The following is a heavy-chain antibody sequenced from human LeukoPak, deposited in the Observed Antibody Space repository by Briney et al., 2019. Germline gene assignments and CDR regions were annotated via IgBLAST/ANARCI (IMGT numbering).Heavy chain of an antibody. D-gene: IGHD1-14*01. CDR1: GGSITSYY. CDR2: IHHNGDT. J-gene: IGHJ3*01. Sequence: SETLSLTCTVSGGSITSYYWSWLRQPPGKGLEWIGYIHHNGDTKYTPSLKSRLSMSVDTSKNQISLKLSSVTAADTALYYCARQPGGTAAFDVWGQGTMVTVSS. V-gene: IGHV4-59*08. CDR3: ARQPGGTAAFDV.